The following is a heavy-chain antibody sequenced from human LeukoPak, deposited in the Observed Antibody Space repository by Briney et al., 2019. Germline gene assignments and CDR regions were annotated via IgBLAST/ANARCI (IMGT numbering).Heavy chain of an antibody. D-gene: IGHD5-18*01. V-gene: IGHV1-2*02. J-gene: IGHJ5*02. CDR3: ARYSYGYNWFDP. CDR2: INPNSGGT. Sequence: WINPNSGGTNYAQKFQGRVTMTRDTSISTAYMELSRLRSDDTAVYYCARYSYGYNWFDPWGQGTLVTVSS.